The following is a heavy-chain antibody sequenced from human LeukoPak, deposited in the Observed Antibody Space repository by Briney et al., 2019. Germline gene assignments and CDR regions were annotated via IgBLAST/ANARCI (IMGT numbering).Heavy chain of an antibody. CDR2: IIPILGMA. V-gene: IGHV1-69*04. Sequence: RASVKVSCKASGGTFSSYAISWVRQAPGQGLEWMGRIIPILGMANYAQKFQGRVTITADKSTSTAYMELSSLRSEDTAVYYCARDRRFGELEYYFDYWGQGTLVTVSS. J-gene: IGHJ4*02. D-gene: IGHD3-10*01. CDR1: GGTFSSYA. CDR3: ARDRRFGELEYYFDY.